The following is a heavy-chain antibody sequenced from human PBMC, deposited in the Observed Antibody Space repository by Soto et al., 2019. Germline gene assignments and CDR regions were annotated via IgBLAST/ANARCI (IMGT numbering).Heavy chain of an antibody. D-gene: IGHD5-18*01. Sequence: QVQLVESGGGVVQPGRSLRLSCAASGFTFNSYGMHWVRQAPGKGLEWVAVISYDGSTKYYADSVKGRFTISRDNSKNTMYLQMNSLRAEDTAVFYCAKDQEDTAMVRVYWGQGTLVTVSS. CDR3: AKDQEDTAMVRVY. V-gene: IGHV3-30*18. J-gene: IGHJ1*01. CDR2: ISYDGSTK. CDR1: GFTFNSYG.